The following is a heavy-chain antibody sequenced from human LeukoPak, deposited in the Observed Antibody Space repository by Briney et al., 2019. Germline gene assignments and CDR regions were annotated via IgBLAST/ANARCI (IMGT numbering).Heavy chain of an antibody. Sequence: GGSLRLSCVASGFTFSDYFMTWIRQPPGKPLECVSYISTIDGIIYYADSVKDRFTISRDNAESSLFLQMNNLRAEDTAVYYCAKASWGMDVWGQGSSVIDS. CDR3: AKASWGMDV. V-gene: IGHV3-11*01. CDR2: ISTIDGII. CDR1: GFTFSDYF. J-gene: IGHJ6*02.